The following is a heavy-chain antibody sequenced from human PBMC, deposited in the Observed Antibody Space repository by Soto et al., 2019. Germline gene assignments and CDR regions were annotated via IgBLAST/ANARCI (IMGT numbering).Heavy chain of an antibody. J-gene: IGHJ3*02. CDR1: GGSISSGDYY. CDR2: IYYSGST. V-gene: IGHV4-30-4*01. Sequence: SETLSLTCTVSGGSISSGDYYWSWIRQPPGKGLEWIGYIYYSGSTYYNPSLKSRVTISVDTSKNQFSLKLSSVTAADTAVYYCARDPHYYDSSGYLDAFDIWGQGTMVTVS. D-gene: IGHD3-22*01. CDR3: ARDPHYYDSSGYLDAFDI.